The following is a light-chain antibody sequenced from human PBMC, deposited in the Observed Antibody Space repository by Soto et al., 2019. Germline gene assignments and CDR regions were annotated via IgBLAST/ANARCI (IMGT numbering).Light chain of an antibody. CDR1: HSVSPW. CDR2: RTS. V-gene: IGKV1-5*03. J-gene: IGKJ1*01. CDR3: QQYSSSST. Sequence: DIRMTQSPSTLSASVGDRVTITCRASHSVSPWLAWYQQKPGKAPKLLIYRTSSLQNGVPARFSGRGSGTDFFLTISNLQPDDFATYYCQQYSSSSTFGQGTRVELK.